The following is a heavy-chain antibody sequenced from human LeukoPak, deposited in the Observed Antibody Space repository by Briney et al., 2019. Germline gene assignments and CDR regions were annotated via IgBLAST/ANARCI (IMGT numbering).Heavy chain of an antibody. J-gene: IGHJ6*02. Sequence: GASVKVSCKASGYTFTGYYMHWVRQAPGQGLERMGWINPNSGGTNYAQKFQGRVTMTRDTSISTAYMELSRLRSDDTAVYYCARAGYCSGGSCTTYYYYYGMDVWGQGTTVTVSS. CDR2: INPNSGGT. CDR1: GYTFTGYY. D-gene: IGHD2-15*01. V-gene: IGHV1-2*02. CDR3: ARAGYCSGGSCTTYYYYYGMDV.